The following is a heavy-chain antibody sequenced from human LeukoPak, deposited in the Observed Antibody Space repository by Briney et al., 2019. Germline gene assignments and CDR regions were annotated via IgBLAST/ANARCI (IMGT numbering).Heavy chain of an antibody. D-gene: IGHD3-16*01. CDR2: INPNSGGT. CDR3: ARAAFRYYYYYYMDV. J-gene: IGHJ6*03. CDR1: GYTFTSYG. Sequence: GASVKVSCKASGYTFTSYGISWVRQAPGQGLEWMGWINPNSGGTNYAQKFQGRVTMTRDTSISTAYMELSRLRSDDTAVYYCARAAFRYYYYYYMDVWGKGTTVTISS. V-gene: IGHV1-2*02.